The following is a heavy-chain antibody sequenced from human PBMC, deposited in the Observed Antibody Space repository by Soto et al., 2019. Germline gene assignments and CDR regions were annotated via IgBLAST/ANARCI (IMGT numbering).Heavy chain of an antibody. Sequence: SETLSLTCALYGKSFSGYYWSWIRHPPGKGLEWIGEINHSGSTNYNPSLKSRVTISVDTSKNQFSLKLSSVTAADTAVYYCARGPLGYCSGGSCYSADFQHWGQGTLVTVS. J-gene: IGHJ1*01. V-gene: IGHV4-34*01. D-gene: IGHD2-15*01. CDR3: ARGPLGYCSGGSCYSADFQH. CDR2: INHSGST. CDR1: GKSFSGYY.